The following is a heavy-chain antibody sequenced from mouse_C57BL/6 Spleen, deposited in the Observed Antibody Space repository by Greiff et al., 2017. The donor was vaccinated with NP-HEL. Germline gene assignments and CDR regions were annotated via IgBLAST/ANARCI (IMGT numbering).Heavy chain of an antibody. V-gene: IGHV1-50*01. CDR1: GYTFTSYW. Sequence: QVTLKESGAELVKPGASVKLSCKASGYTFTSYWMQWVKQRPGQGLEWIGEIDPSDSYTNYNQKFKGKATLTVDTSSSTAYMQLSSLTSEDSAVYYCARERDGYYLDYWGQGTTLTVSS. D-gene: IGHD2-3*01. CDR2: IDPSDSYT. CDR3: ARERDGYYLDY. J-gene: IGHJ2*01.